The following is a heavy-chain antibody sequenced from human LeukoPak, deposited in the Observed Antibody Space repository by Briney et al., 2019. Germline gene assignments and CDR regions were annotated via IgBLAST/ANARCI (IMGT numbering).Heavy chain of an antibody. Sequence: TSETLSLTCAVYGGSFSGYYWSWIRQPPGKGLEWIGEINHSGSTNYNPSLKSRVTMSVDTSKNQFSLKLSSVTAADTAVYYCARMTSSGWYGDSGWFDPWGQGTLVTVSS. CDR1: GGSFSGYY. J-gene: IGHJ5*02. CDR3: ARMTSSGWYGDSGWFDP. V-gene: IGHV4-34*01. D-gene: IGHD6-19*01. CDR2: INHSGST.